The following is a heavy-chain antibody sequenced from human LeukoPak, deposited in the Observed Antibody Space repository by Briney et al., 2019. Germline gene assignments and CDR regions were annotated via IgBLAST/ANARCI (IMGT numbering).Heavy chain of an antibody. J-gene: IGHJ6*02. D-gene: IGHD3-10*01. CDR1: GFTFSGSA. CDR2: IRSKANSYAT. Sequence: GGSLRLSCAASGFTFSGSAMHWVRQASGKGLEWVGRIRSKANSYATAYAASVKGRFTISRDDSKNTAYLQMNSLKTEDTAVYYCTRPGTMVPYGMDVWGQGITVTVSS. CDR3: TRPGTMVPYGMDV. V-gene: IGHV3-73*01.